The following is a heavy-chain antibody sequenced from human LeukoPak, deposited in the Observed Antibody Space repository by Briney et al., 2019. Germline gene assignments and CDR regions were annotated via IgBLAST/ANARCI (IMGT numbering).Heavy chain of an antibody. D-gene: IGHD7-27*01. CDR2: INHSGST. CDR3: ARNFNWGIFDY. Sequence: SETLSLTCAVYGGSFSGYYWSWIRQPPGKGLEWIGEINHSGSTDYNPSLKSRVTISVHTSKNQFSLKLSSVTAADTAMYYCARNFNWGIFDYWGQGTLVTVSS. J-gene: IGHJ4*02. V-gene: IGHV4-34*01. CDR1: GGSFSGYY.